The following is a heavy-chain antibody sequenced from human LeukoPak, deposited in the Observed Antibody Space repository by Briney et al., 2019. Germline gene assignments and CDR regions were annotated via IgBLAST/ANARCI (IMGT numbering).Heavy chain of an antibody. Sequence: ASVKVSCKASSYTFTRYGISWVRQAPGQGLEWMGWISGYNGNTNYAQKFQGRVSMTADASTSTAYMELRSLRSDDTAVYYCARGGRGTYYYFDLWGQGTLVTVSS. CDR3: ARGGRGTYYYFDL. V-gene: IGHV1-18*01. D-gene: IGHD1-26*01. CDR1: SYTFTRYG. J-gene: IGHJ4*02. CDR2: ISGYNGNT.